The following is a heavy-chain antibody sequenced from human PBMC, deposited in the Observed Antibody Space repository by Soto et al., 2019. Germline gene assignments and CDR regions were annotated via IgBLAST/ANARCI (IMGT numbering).Heavy chain of an antibody. CDR3: ARAVAEAAGFDY. Sequence: ASVKVSCKASGYTFTGYAMHWVRQAPGQRLEWMGWINAGNGNTKYSQKFQGRVTITRDTSASTAYMELSSLRSEDTAVYYCARAVAEAAGFDYWGQGTLVTVSS. CDR2: INAGNGNT. J-gene: IGHJ4*02. D-gene: IGHD6-19*01. V-gene: IGHV1-3*01. CDR1: GYTFTGYA.